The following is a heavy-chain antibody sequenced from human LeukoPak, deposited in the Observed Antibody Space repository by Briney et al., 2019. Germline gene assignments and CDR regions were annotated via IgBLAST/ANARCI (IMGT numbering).Heavy chain of an antibody. CDR2: ISIDGTNK. CDR3: AREGMLWFGELSRSYYGMDV. Sequence: GRSLRLSCAASGFTFSSYAMHRVRQAPGKGLEWVAAISIDGTNKYYADSVKGRFTISRDNSKKTLYLRMSSLRVEDTAVYYCAREGMLWFGELSRSYYGMDVWGQGTTVTVSS. CDR1: GFTFSSYA. V-gene: IGHV3-30*04. J-gene: IGHJ6*02. D-gene: IGHD3-10*01.